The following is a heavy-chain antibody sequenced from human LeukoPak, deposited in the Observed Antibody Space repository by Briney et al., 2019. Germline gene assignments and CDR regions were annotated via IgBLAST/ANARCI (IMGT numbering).Heavy chain of an antibody. CDR3: ARDPYSNYFDY. J-gene: IGHJ4*02. CDR2: INPNTGGI. Sequence: ASVTVSCKSSGYTFTGCNMHWVRQAPGQGLEWMGWINPNTGGINYAQKFQGRVTMTRDTSISAAYMELSRLRSDDTAVYYCARDPYSNYFDYWGRGTLVTVSS. D-gene: IGHD5-18*01. V-gene: IGHV1-2*02. CDR1: GYTFTGCN.